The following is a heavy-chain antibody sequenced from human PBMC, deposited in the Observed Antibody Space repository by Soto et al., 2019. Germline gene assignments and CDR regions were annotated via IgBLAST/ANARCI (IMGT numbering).Heavy chain of an antibody. J-gene: IGHJ4*02. CDR2: ISSSRGYT. CDR3: ARGRSLNTNMDY. CDR1: GFTFSSYS. D-gene: IGHD2-15*01. Sequence: EVQLVESGGGLVKPGGSLRLPCAASGFTFSSYSMNWVRQAPGKGLEWVSSISSSRGYTSYADSVKGRFTISRDNAKNSLYLQIDSLRAEDTAVYYCARGRSLNTNMDYWGQGALVTVSS. V-gene: IGHV3-21*01.